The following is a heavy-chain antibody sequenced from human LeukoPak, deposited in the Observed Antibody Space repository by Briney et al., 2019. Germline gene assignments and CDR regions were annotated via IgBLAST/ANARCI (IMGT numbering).Heavy chain of an antibody. CDR3: AAVDVDTAFP. D-gene: IGHD5-18*01. Sequence: GGSLRLSCAASGFTFSSYSMNWARQAPGKGLEWVSAISGSGGSTYYADSVKGRFTISRDNSKNTLYLQMNSLRAEDTAVYYCAAVDVDTAFPWGQGTLVTVSS. CDR2: ISGSGGST. J-gene: IGHJ5*02. V-gene: IGHV3-23*01. CDR1: GFTFSSYS.